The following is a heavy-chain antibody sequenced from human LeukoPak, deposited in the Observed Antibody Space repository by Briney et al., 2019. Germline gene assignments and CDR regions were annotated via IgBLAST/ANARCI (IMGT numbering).Heavy chain of an antibody. CDR3: ARHDAHGDYAMSDY. J-gene: IGHJ4*02. V-gene: IGHV4-34*01. CDR1: GGSFSGYY. CDR2: INHSGST. Sequence: PSETLSLTCAVYGGSFSGYYWSWIRQPPGKGLEWIGEINHSGSTNYNPSLKSRVTISVDTSKNQYSLKLSSVTAADTAVYYCARHDAHGDYAMSDYWGQGTLVTVSS. D-gene: IGHD4-17*01.